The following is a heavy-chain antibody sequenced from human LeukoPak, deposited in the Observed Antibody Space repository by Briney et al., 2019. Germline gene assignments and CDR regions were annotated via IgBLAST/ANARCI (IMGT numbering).Heavy chain of an antibody. CDR3: AKPARVGAVDY. J-gene: IGHJ4*02. V-gene: IGHV3-23*01. Sequence: PGGSLRLSCAASGFTFSSYGMHWVRQAPGKGLEWVSAISGSSGNTHYADSVKGRFTISRDNSKNTLYLQMNSLRAEDTAIYYCAKPARVGAVDYWGQGTLVTVSS. D-gene: IGHD6-13*01. CDR1: GFTFSSYG. CDR2: ISGSSGNT.